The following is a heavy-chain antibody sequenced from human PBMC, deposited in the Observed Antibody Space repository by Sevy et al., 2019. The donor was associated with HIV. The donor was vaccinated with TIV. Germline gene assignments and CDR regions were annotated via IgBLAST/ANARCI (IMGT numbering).Heavy chain of an antibody. CDR1: GYTLTQLS. Sequence: ASVKVSCKVSGYTLTQLSMHWVRQAPGKGLEWMGSFDPEDGERLYAQTFQGRVTMTEDTSTNTAYMELSSLRSEDTAVYYCATTKDYYDSSGSPFDYWGQGTLVTVSS. J-gene: IGHJ4*02. CDR2: FDPEDGER. CDR3: ATTKDYYDSSGSPFDY. V-gene: IGHV1-24*01. D-gene: IGHD3-22*01.